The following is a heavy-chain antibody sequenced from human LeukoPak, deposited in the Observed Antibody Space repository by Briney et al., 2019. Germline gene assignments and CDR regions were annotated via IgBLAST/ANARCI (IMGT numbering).Heavy chain of an antibody. CDR2: ISGSGHDI. D-gene: IGHD4/OR15-4a*01. CDR1: GFSFSDSY. Sequence: GGSLTLSCVVSGFSFSDSYMTWIRQTPGKGLESLAYISGSGHDIYYTDSVKGRFTISRDNAKDSLYLQMISLRDEDTAVYYCTRDRAYGALDYWAQGTLVTVSS. J-gene: IGHJ4*02. CDR3: TRDRAYGALDY. V-gene: IGHV3-11*04.